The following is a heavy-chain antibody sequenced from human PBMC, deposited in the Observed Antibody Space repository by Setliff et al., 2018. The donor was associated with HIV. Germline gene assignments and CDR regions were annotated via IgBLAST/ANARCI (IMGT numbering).Heavy chain of an antibody. J-gene: IGHJ4*02. Sequence: KTGGSLRLSCAASGFSFSYAWMSWVRQAPGKGLEWVGHIRSKANGGTTEYAAPVKGRFTISRDDSKNTLYLQMNTMKTEDTAVYYCAADIPTPLAQIDYWGQGTLVTVSS. D-gene: IGHD2-21*01. V-gene: IGHV3-15*01. CDR3: AADIPTPLAQIDY. CDR1: GFSFSYAW. CDR2: IRSKANGGTT.